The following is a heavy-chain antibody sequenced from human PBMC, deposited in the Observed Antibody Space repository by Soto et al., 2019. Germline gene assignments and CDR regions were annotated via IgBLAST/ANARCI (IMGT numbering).Heavy chain of an antibody. J-gene: IGHJ3*02. V-gene: IGHV4-39*01. D-gene: IGHD1-26*01. CDR1: GGSISSSSYY. CDR3: ARPGSIVGATNDAFDI. Sequence: PSETLSLTCTVSGGSISSSSYYWGWIRQPPGKGLEWIGSIYYSGSTYYNPSLKSRATISVDTSKNQFSLKLSSVTAADTAVYYCARPGSIVGATNDAFDIWGQGTMVTVSS. CDR2: IYYSGST.